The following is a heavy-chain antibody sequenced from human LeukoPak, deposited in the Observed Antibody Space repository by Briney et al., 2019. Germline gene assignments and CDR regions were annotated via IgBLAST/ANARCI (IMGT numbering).Heavy chain of an antibody. CDR2: INPNSGGT. Sequence: ASVKVSCKASGYTFTGYYMHWVRQAPGQGLEWMGWINPNSGGTNYAQKFQGRVTMTRDTSTSTAYMELRSLRSDDTAVYYCARDHSSSPGYWGQGTLVTVSS. J-gene: IGHJ4*02. CDR3: ARDHSSSPGY. CDR1: GYTFTGYY. D-gene: IGHD6-6*01. V-gene: IGHV1-2*02.